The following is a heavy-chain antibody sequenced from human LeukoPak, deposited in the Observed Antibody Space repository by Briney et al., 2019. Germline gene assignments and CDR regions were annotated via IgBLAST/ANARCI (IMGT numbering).Heavy chain of an antibody. CDR3: ARVCGSATNYRLCGFDV. CDR2: IDSVGTS. D-gene: IGHD3-10*01. CDR1: GGSINKYF. Sequence: SETLSRTCIVSGGSINKYFWNWIRQPAGKGLEWIGRIDSVGTSNYNPSLRGRVTMSVDTSKSHFSLGVTSMTAADTAMYYCARVCGSATNYRLCGFDVWGQGTVVTVSS. V-gene: IGHV4-4*07. J-gene: IGHJ3*01.